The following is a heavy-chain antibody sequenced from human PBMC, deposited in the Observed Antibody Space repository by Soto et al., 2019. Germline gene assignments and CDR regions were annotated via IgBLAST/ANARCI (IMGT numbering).Heavy chain of an antibody. CDR2: IYYSGST. CDR3: ARQEVPGKADY. CDR1: GGSISSYY. Sequence: SETLSLTCTVSGGSISSYYLSWIRQPPGKGLEWIGYIYYSGSTNYNPSLKSRVTISVDTSKNQFSLKLSSVTAADTAVYFCARQEVPGKADYWGQGTLVTVSS. J-gene: IGHJ4*02. D-gene: IGHD6-19*01. V-gene: IGHV4-59*08.